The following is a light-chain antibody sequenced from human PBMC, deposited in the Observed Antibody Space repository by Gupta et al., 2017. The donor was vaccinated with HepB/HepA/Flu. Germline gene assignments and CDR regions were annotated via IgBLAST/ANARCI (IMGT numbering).Light chain of an antibody. J-gene: IGLJ3*02. V-gene: IGLV2-14*01. Sequence: QPTLTQPASVSGSPGQSITISCTGTSSDVGGYNYVSWYQQHPGKAPKLMIYDVSKRPSGVSNRFSGSKSGKTASLTISGLQAEDEADYYCSSYTSSNTWVFGGGTKLTVL. CDR1: SSDVGGYNY. CDR3: SSYTSSNTWV. CDR2: DVS.